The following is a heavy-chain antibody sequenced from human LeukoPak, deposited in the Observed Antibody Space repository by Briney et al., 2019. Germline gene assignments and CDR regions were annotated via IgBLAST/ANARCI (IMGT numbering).Heavy chain of an antibody. CDR2: ISYDGSNK. CDR1: GFTLNNYA. D-gene: IGHD6-19*01. V-gene: IGHV3-30-3*01. Sequence: QAGGSLRLSCAASGFTLNNYAMHWVRQAPGKGLEWVAVISYDGSNKYYADSVRGRFTISRDNSKNTLYLQMNSLRAEDTAVYYCARGARSVSSGHFDYWGQGTLATVSS. J-gene: IGHJ4*02. CDR3: ARGARSVSSGHFDY.